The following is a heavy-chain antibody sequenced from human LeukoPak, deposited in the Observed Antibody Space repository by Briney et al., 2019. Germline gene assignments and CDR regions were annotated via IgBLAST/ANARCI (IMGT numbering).Heavy chain of an antibody. CDR1: GFTFDDYG. D-gene: IGHD2-15*01. J-gene: IGHJ4*02. CDR2: ISGSGGST. Sequence: PGGSLRLSCAASGFTFDDYGMSWVRQAPGKGLEWVSAISGSGGSTYYADSVKGRFTISRDNSKNTLYLQMNSLRAEDTAVYYCAKVVVIAAYSGYYFDSWGQGTLVTVSS. V-gene: IGHV3-23*01. CDR3: AKVVVIAAYSGYYFDS.